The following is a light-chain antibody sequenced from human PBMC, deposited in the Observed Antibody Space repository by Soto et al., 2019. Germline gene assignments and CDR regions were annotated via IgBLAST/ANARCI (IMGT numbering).Light chain of an antibody. CDR3: QHRSNWPIT. CDR1: QSVSSY. J-gene: IGKJ5*01. CDR2: GAS. Sequence: DTELTLSPAPLSLSPGECASLSCRASQSVSSYLAWYQQKPGQAPRLLIYGASTRATGLPARFSGSGSGTGFTLTISSLEPEDFAVYHCQHRSNWPITFGQGTRLEI. V-gene: IGKV3-11*01.